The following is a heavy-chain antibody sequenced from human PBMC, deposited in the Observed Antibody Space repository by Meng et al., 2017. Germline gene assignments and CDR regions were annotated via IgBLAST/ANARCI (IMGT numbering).Heavy chain of an antibody. CDR1: GFTFSNAW. Sequence: GESLKIPCAASGFTFSNAWMSWVRQAPGKGLEWVGRIKSKTDGGTTDYAAPVKGRFTISRDDSKNTLYLQMNSLKTEDTAVYYCTTDGSWGYYGSGSYPLPYYYYYGMDVWGQGTTVTVSS. V-gene: IGHV3-15*01. CDR2: IKSKTDGGTT. J-gene: IGHJ6*02. D-gene: IGHD3-10*01. CDR3: TTDGSWGYYGSGSYPLPYYYYYGMDV.